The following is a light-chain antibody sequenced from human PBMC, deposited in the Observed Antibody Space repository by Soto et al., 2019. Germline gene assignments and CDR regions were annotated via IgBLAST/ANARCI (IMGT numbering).Light chain of an antibody. CDR1: QSVNIY. V-gene: IGKV3-11*01. CDR2: DAS. Sequence: EIVLTQSPATLSLSPGERATLSCRASQSVNIYLAWYQQKPGQAPRLLIYDASNRATGVPARISGSGSGTDFTLTIGSLEPEDFAVYYCQQYGDSSWTFGQGTKVDIK. J-gene: IGKJ1*01. CDR3: QQYGDSSWT.